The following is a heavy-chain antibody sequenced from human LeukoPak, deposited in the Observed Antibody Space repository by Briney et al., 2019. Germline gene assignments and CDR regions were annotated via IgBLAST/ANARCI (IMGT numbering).Heavy chain of an antibody. CDR2: IIPIFGTA. CDR1: GGTFSSYA. J-gene: IGHJ3*02. Sequence: SVKVSCKASGGTFSSYAISWVRQAPGKGLEWMGGIIPIFGTANYAQKFQGRVTITADESTSTAYMELSSLRSEDTAVYYCARASDYYGSLDDAFDIWGQGTMVTVSS. CDR3: ARASDYYGSLDDAFDI. V-gene: IGHV1-69*13. D-gene: IGHD3-10*01.